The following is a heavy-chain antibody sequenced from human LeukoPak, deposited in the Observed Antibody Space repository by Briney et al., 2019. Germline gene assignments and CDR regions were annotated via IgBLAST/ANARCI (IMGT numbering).Heavy chain of an antibody. J-gene: IGHJ4*02. CDR2: ISTSSSYI. CDR3: AREKWGGFDY. CDR1: GFTFNRYN. V-gene: IGHV3-21*01. Sequence: PGGSLRLSCAASGFTFNRYNMNWVRRAPGKGLEWVSSISTSSSYIYYADSVRGRFTISRDNAKNSLYLQINSLRAEDTAVYYCAREKWGGFDYWGQGTLVTVSS. D-gene: IGHD1-26*01.